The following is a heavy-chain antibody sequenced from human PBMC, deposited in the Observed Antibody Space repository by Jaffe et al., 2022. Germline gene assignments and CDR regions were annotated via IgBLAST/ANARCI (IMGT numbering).Heavy chain of an antibody. CDR1: GGSFSGYY. V-gene: IGHV4-34*01. Sequence: QVQLQQWGAGLLKPSETLSLTCAVYGGSFSGYYWSWIRQPPGKGLEWIGEINHSGSTNYNPSLKSRVTISVDTSKNQFSLKLSSVTAADTAVYYCARGLLSHYSSSCFGYWGQGTLVTVSS. J-gene: IGHJ4*02. CDR2: INHSGST. D-gene: IGHD6-13*01. CDR3: ARGLLSHYSSSCFGY.